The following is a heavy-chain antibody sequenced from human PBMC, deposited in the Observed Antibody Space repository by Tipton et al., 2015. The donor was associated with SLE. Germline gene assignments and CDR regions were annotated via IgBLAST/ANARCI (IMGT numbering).Heavy chain of an antibody. D-gene: IGHD6-13*01. J-gene: IGHJ5*02. V-gene: IGHV3-23*01. CDR3: AKEGSSGVGIWVAP. CDR1: GFTFSSYA. CDR2: ITGGGTST. Sequence: SLRLSCAASGFTFSSYAMSWVRQAPGRGLEWVSAITGGGTSTYYADSVRGRFTISRDNSKNTLYLQMSSLRAEDTAVYFCAKEGSSGVGIWVAPWGQGTLVTVSS.